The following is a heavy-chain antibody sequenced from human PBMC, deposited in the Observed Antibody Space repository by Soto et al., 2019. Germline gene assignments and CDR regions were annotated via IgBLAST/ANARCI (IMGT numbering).Heavy chain of an antibody. CDR3: ARTDNVGFYPY. CDR1: GDYISIGDH. D-gene: IGHD2-15*01. V-gene: IGHV4-38-2*02. J-gene: IGHJ4*02. CDR2: IFHTGTT. Sequence: FVTLSLTCTVAGDYISIGDHCALIRPPPGKGLEWIASIFHTGTTYYNPSFKSRVTISVDTSANQFALKLNSVTAADSAVYFCARTDNVGFYPYLGQGSLVTVSS.